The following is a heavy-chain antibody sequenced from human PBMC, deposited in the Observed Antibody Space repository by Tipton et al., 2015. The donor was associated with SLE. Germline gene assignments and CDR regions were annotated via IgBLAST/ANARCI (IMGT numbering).Heavy chain of an antibody. CDR3: AGTNYDVLTGYHRVDTFDI. CDR1: GGSISSGSYY. D-gene: IGHD3-9*01. V-gene: IGHV4-61*02. Sequence: TLSLTCTVSGGSISSGSYYWGWIRQPAGKGLEWIGRIYTSGSTNYNPPLKSRVTMSVDTSKNQFSPKLSSVTAADTAVYYCAGTNYDVLTGYHRVDTFDIWGQGTMVTVSS. J-gene: IGHJ3*02. CDR2: IYTSGST.